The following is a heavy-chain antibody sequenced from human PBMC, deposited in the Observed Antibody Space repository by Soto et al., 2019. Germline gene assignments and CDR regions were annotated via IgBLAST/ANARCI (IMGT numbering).Heavy chain of an antibody. CDR2: IWYDGSRK. J-gene: IGHJ4*02. Sequence: QVQLVESGGGVVQPGTSLRLSCAASGFTFSSYGMHWVRQTPGKGLEWVAVIWYDGSRKFYADSVKGRFTISRDNSNLYLHMIGLGADDPAVYFCAKDQLDRLKARETRYFYLLGQGSLVTV. CDR3: AKDQLDRLKARETRYFYL. CDR1: GFTFSSYG. D-gene: IGHD3-3*01. V-gene: IGHV3-33*06.